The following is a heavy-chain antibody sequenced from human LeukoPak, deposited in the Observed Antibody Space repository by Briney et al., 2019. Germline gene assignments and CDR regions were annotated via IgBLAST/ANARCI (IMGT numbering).Heavy chain of an antibody. Sequence: GGSLRLSCAASGFTFDDYGMSWVRQAPGKGLECVSGINWNGGSTGYADSVKGRFTISRDNAKNSLYLQMNSLRAEDTALYYCARVRSPLYSSSWSRSEYYFDYWGQGTLVTVSS. CDR2: INWNGGST. CDR3: ARVRSPLYSSSWSRSEYYFDY. J-gene: IGHJ4*02. D-gene: IGHD6-13*01. V-gene: IGHV3-20*04. CDR1: GFTFDDYG.